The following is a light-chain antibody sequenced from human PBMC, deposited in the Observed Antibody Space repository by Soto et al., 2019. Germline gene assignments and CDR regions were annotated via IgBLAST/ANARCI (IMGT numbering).Light chain of an antibody. CDR1: SSDVGTYNY. J-gene: IGLJ1*01. V-gene: IGLV2-11*01. CDR3: CSYAGSYIFV. Sequence: QSALIQPRSESGSPGQSVTISCTGTSSDVGTYNYVSWYRQHPGKAPKLMISDVSKRPSGVPDRFSGSKSDNTASLTISGLQAEDEGDYYCCSYAGSYIFVFGTGTKVTVL. CDR2: DVS.